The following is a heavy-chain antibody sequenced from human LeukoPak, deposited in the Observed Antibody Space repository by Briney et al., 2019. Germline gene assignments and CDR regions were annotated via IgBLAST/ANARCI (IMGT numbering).Heavy chain of an antibody. Sequence: PSETLSLTCAVYGGSFSGYYWSWLRQPPGKGLEWIGEINHSGSTNYNPSLKSRATISVDTSKNQFSLKLSSVTAADTAVYYCARSRVVAAAAVGYYYYYGMDVWGQGTTVTVSS. D-gene: IGHD2-15*01. J-gene: IGHJ6*02. CDR3: ARSRVVAAAAVGYYYYYGMDV. CDR1: GGSFSGYY. CDR2: INHSGST. V-gene: IGHV4-34*01.